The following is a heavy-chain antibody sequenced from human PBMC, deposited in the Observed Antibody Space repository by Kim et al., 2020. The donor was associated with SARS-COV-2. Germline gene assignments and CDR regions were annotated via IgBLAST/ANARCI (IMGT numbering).Heavy chain of an antibody. Sequence: GGSLRLSCEGSGFAFEKAWMNWVRQAPGKGLEWVGRIKTKSDGEKTDYAPRVKGKFTISRDDSKNTVYLQMNSLKTEDTAVYYCTTSSGWCRGSTCHVVDTCGQGTLVVVS. CDR2: IKTKSDGEKT. D-gene: IGHD2-8*02. CDR3: TTSSGWCRGSTCHVVDT. CDR1: GFAFEKAW. J-gene: IGHJ5*02. V-gene: IGHV3-15*01.